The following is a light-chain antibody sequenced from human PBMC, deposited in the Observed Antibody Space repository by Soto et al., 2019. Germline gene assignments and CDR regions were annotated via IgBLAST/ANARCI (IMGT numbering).Light chain of an antibody. Sequence: SVLTQPASVSGSPGQSITISCTGTSSDVGGYNYVSWYQQHPGNAPKLMIYEVSNRPSGVSNRFSGSKSGNTASLTISGLQAEDEADYYCSSYTSSSTPYVFGTGTKLTVL. V-gene: IGLV2-14*01. CDR2: EVS. CDR1: SSDVGGYNY. CDR3: SSYTSSSTPYV. J-gene: IGLJ1*01.